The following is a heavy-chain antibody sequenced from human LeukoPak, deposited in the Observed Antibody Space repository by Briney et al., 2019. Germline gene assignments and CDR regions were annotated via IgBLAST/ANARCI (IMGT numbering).Heavy chain of an antibody. CDR2: ISSSGSTI. CDR3: ARACGGDCYWKYFDY. CDR1: GFTFSDYY. J-gene: IGHJ4*02. V-gene: IGHV3-11*04. Sequence: GGSLXLSCAASGFTFSDYYMSWIRQAPGKGMEWVSYISSSGSTIYYEDSVKGGFTISRENDKNSLYLKMNSLRAEDTAVYYCARACGGDCYWKYFDYWGQGTLVTVSS. D-gene: IGHD2-21*01.